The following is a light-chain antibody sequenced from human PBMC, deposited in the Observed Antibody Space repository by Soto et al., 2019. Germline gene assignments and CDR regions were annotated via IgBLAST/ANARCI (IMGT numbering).Light chain of an antibody. J-gene: IGKJ5*01. CDR3: QQRDNWQVT. Sequence: EIVLTQSPATLSLSPGERATLSCRASQSVSSSYLAWYQQKPGQAPRLLIYDASNRATGIPGRFSGSGSGTDFTLTISSLEPEDFAVYYCQQRDNWQVTFGQGTRLEIK. CDR1: QSVSSSY. CDR2: DAS. V-gene: IGKV3D-20*02.